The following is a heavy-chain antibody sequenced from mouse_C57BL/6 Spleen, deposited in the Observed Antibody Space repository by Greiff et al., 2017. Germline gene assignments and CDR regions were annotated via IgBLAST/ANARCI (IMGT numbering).Heavy chain of an antibody. CDR3: ARHARYYGSSYFDY. J-gene: IGHJ2*01. V-gene: IGHV2-6-1*01. Sequence: VKLQESGPGLVAPSQSLPITCTVSGFSLTSYGVHWVREPPGKGLEWLVVIWSDGSTTYNSALKSRLSISKDNSKSQVFLKMNSLQTDDTAMYYCARHARYYGSSYFDYWGQGTTLTVSS. CDR1: GFSLTSYG. CDR2: IWSDGST. D-gene: IGHD1-1*01.